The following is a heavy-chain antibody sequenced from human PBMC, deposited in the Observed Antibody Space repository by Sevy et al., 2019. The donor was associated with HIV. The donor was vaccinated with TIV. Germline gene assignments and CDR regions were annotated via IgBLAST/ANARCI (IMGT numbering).Heavy chain of an antibody. V-gene: IGHV3-48*03. CDR2: INISPNTI. D-gene: IGHD2-15*01. CDR3: ATEGLGSFHSSLDY. J-gene: IGHJ4*02. Sequence: GGSLRLSCAASGFTFSSYQMHWVHQAPGKGLEWVSYINISPNTIYYADSVKGRFTISRDNAKNSLYLQMNTLRAGDTAVYYGATEGLGSFHSSLDYWGQGTLVTVSS. CDR1: GFTFSSYQ.